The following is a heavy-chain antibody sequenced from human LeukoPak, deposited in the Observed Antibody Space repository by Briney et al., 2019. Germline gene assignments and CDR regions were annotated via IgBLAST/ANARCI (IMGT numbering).Heavy chain of an antibody. J-gene: IGHJ3*01. CDR1: GFTFSYYE. D-gene: IGHD2-15*01. Sequence: GVSLRLSCAASGFTFSYYEMNWVRQAPGKGLEWVSYISSSVTTINYADSVKGRFTISRDNAKYSLYLQMNSLRAEDTAVYYCARGGYCSGGICYSYNAFDVWGQGTMVTVSS. CDR3: ARGGYCSGGICYSYNAFDV. CDR2: ISSSVTTI. V-gene: IGHV3-48*03.